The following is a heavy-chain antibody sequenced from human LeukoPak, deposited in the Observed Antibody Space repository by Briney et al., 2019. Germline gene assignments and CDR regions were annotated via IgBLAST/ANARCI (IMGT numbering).Heavy chain of an antibody. V-gene: IGHV3-23*01. D-gene: IGHD3-22*01. CDR3: AKPYYDSSGKDY. Sequence: PGGSLRLSCAAPGFTFSSYAMSWVRQAPGKGLEWVSAISGSGGSTYYADSVKGRFTISRDNSKNTLYLQMNSLRAEDTAVDYCAKPYYDSSGKDYWGQGTLVTVSS. J-gene: IGHJ4*02. CDR1: GFTFSSYA. CDR2: ISGSGGST.